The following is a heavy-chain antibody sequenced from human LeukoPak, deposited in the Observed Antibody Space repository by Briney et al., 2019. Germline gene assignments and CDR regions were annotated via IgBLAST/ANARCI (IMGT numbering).Heavy chain of an antibody. CDR2: INSFGLIT. Sequence: GGSLRLSCSASGFTFSSYAMHWVRQAPGKGLEYVSSINSFGLITYYADSVKGRFTISRDNSKNALYLQMSSMGDDDTALYFCVKGGVSSRDAFDIWGQGTMVTVSS. J-gene: IGHJ3*02. CDR1: GFTFSSYA. CDR3: VKGGVSSRDAFDI. V-gene: IGHV3-64D*09. D-gene: IGHD3-10*01.